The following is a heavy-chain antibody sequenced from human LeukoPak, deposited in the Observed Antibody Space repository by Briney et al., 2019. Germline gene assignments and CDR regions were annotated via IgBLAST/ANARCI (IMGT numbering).Heavy chain of an antibody. J-gene: IGHJ6*03. CDR3: WRDLGGYPFFMDV. CDR1: GGSTRSGRHH. CDR2: LDESGRP. V-gene: IGHV4-39*07. D-gene: IGHD2-15*01. Sequence: PSETLSLTCSVSGGSTRSGRHHWAWVRQPPGKGLEFIGSLDESGRPYYNAPLKSRVTISEDSSGKQFSLNLSSVTAADTAVYYCWRDLGGYPFFMDVWGRGTTVIVSS.